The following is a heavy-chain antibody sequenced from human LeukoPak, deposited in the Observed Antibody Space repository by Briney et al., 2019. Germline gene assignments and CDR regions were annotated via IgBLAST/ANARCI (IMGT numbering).Heavy chain of an antibody. CDR3: ARDHGYYYGMDV. J-gene: IGHJ6*02. V-gene: IGHV4-30-4*01. CDR2: IYDSGST. CDR1: GASIRSGDYY. Sequence: PSETLSLTCTVSGASIRSGDYYWRWIRQPPGKGLEWIGYIYDSGSTYYNPSLKSRITISVDTSENRFSLKLSSVTARDTAVYYCARDHGYYYGMDVWGQGTTVTVSS.